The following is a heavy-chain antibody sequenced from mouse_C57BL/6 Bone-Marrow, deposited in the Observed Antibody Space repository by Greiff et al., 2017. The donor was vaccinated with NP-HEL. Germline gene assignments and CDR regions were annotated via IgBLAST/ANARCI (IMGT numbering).Heavy chain of an antibody. CDR2: INPYNGGT. CDR3: ASYYYGSSTWFAD. J-gene: IGHJ3*01. V-gene: IGHV1-19*01. Sequence: VQLKESGPVLVKPGASVKMSCKASGYTFTDYYMNWVKQSHGKSLEWIGVINPYNGGTSYNQKFKGKATLTVDKSSSTAYMELNSLTSEDSAVYYCASYYYGSSTWFADWGQGTLVTVSA. D-gene: IGHD1-1*01. CDR1: GYTFTDYY.